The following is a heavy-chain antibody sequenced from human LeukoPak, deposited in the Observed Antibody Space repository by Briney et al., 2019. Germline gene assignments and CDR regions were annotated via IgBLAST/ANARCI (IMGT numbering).Heavy chain of an antibody. D-gene: IGHD3-22*01. CDR1: GYTFTSYA. CDR2: INTNTGNP. Sequence: ASVKVSCKASGYTFTSYAMNWVRQAPGQGLEWMGWINTNTGNPTYAQGFTGRFVFSLDTSVSTAYLQISSLKAEDTAVYYCARSSSGYYEPDAFDIWGQGTMVAVSS. CDR3: ARSSSGYYEPDAFDI. J-gene: IGHJ3*02. V-gene: IGHV7-4-1*02.